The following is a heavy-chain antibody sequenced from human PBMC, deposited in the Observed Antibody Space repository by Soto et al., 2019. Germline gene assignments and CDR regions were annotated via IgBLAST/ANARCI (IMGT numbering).Heavy chain of an antibody. CDR1: GFAFSYYG. D-gene: IGHD1-26*01. CDR3: ARDLGGATRYHGMDV. Sequence: EVQLVDSGGGLVKPGGSLRLSCAASGFAFSYYGMNWVRQAPGKGLEWVSCISTSSDYIYYADSVKGRFTISRDNAKNSLYLQMNILRAEDTAVYYCARDLGGATRYHGMDVWGQGTTVTVSS. J-gene: IGHJ6*02. CDR2: ISTSSDYI. V-gene: IGHV3-21*01.